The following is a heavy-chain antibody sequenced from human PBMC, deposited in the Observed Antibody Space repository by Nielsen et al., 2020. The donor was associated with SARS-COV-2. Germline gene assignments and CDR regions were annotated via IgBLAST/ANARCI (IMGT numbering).Heavy chain of an antibody. V-gene: IGHV3-53*04. Sequence: VRQMPGKGLEWVSVIYSGGSTYYADSVKGRFTISRHNSKNTLYLQMNSLRAEDTAVYYCAKDRAPYIVVVVAATPGGYMDVWGKGTTVTVSS. CDR3: AKDRAPYIVVVVAATPGGYMDV. CDR2: IYSGGST. J-gene: IGHJ6*03. D-gene: IGHD2-15*01.